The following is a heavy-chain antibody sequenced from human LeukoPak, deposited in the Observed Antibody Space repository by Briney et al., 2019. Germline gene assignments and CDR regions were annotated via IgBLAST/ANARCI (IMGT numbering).Heavy chain of an antibody. CDR2: IWYDGSNK. CDR1: GFTFSSYG. D-gene: IGHD3-22*01. V-gene: IGHV3-33*01. CDR3: AREGVDYYDSSGRGFYDY. Sequence: GGSLRLSCAASGFTFSSYGMHWVRQAPGKGLEWVAVIWYDGSNKFYADSVKGRFTISRDNSKNTLYLQMNSLRAEDTAVYYCAREGVDYYDSSGRGFYDYWGQGTLVTVSS. J-gene: IGHJ4*02.